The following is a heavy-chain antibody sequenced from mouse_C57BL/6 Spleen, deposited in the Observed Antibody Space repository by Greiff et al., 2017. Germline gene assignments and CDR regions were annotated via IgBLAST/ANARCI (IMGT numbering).Heavy chain of an antibody. V-gene: IGHV14-3*01. CDR1: GFNIKNTY. D-gene: IGHD1-1*01. J-gene: IGHJ1*03. CDR2: IDPANGNT. CDR3: ARDYYGSDWYFGV. Sequence: EVQRVESVAELVRPGASVKLSCTASGFNIKNTYMHWVKQRPEQGLEWIGRIDPANGNTKYAPKFQGKATITADTSSNTAYLQLSSLTSEDTAIYYCARDYYGSDWYFGVWGTGTTVTVSS.